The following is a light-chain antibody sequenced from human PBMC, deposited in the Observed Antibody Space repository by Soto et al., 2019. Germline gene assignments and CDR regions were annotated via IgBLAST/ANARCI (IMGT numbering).Light chain of an antibody. Sequence: QSALTQPASVSGCPGHSITIPSTGTSSDVGINNYVSWYQQYPGKAPTFIIYEVSNRPSGTSHRFCGSKSAPNTATLTISGLQAEDEAHYYCTAYSTTLTLLLGGWTLVTVL. CDR2: EVS. CDR1: SSDVGINNY. CDR3: TAYSTTLTLL. V-gene: IGLV2-14*01. J-gene: IGLJ2*01.